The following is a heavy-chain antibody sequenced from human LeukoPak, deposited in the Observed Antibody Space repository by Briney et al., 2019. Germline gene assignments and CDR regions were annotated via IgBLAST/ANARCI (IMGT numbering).Heavy chain of an antibody. CDR1: GYTFTGYY. Sequence: ASVKVSCKASGYTFTGYYMHWVRQAPGQGLEWMGWINPNSGGTNYAQKFQGRVTMTRDTSISTAYMELSRLRSDDTAVYYCARVYYYEDWFDPWGQGTLVTVSS. J-gene: IGHJ5*02. V-gene: IGHV1-2*02. D-gene: IGHD3-22*01. CDR2: INPNSGGT. CDR3: ARVYYYEDWFDP.